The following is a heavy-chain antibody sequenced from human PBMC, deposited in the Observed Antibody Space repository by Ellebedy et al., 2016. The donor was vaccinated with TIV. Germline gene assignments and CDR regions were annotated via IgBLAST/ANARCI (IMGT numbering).Heavy chain of an antibody. CDR1: AYSISSGYY. Sequence: SETLSLTCTVSAYSISSGYYWGWVRQPPGKGLEWIASIYQSGTTYYNPSLKSRATISLDTSKSQFSLRLTSVTAADTAVYYCARLHGGYDYVHWFDPWGRGTLVTVSS. CDR2: IYQSGTT. CDR3: ARLHGGYDYVHWFDP. J-gene: IGHJ5*02. V-gene: IGHV4-38-2*02. D-gene: IGHD5-12*01.